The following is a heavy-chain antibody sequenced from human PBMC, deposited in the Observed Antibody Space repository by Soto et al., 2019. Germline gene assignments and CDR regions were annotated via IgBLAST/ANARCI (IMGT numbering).Heavy chain of an antibody. CDR3: TRDLNGGNPFDY. CDR1: GYSLPDYS. V-gene: IGHV1-3*01. CDR2: IHPGTGYT. J-gene: IGHJ4*02. D-gene: IGHD2-8*01. Sequence: QVQFVQSEAEVKKPGASVRLSCKPSGYSLPDYSIQWVRQAAGQGLQWLGWIHPGTGYTESSQRFQGSRTLTMDNSATTFYMDLTSLTSEDTAVYFCTRDLNGGNPFDYWGQGTLVTVSS.